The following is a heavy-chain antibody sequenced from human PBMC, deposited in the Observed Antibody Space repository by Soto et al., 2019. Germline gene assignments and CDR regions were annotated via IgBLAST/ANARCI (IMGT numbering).Heavy chain of an antibody. D-gene: IGHD3-22*01. Sequence: QVQLVESGGGVVQPGRSLRLSCAASGFTFSSYGMHWVRQAPGKGLEWVAVISYDGSNKYYADSVKGRFTISRDNSKNTLYLQMNSLRAEDTAVYYCAKDQTGYYDSSGYSETPFDYWGQGTLVTVSS. J-gene: IGHJ4*02. CDR2: ISYDGSNK. CDR1: GFTFSSYG. V-gene: IGHV3-30*18. CDR3: AKDQTGYYDSSGYSETPFDY.